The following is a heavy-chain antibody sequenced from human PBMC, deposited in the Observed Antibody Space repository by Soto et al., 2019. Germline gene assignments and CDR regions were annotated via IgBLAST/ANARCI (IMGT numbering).Heavy chain of an antibody. CDR3: ARGIQLWKYFDY. CDR2: XLPIFXKA. CDR1: GVTFSRYA. V-gene: IGHV1-69*01. J-gene: IGHJ4*02. Sequence: SVKVSCKASGVTFSRYAISWVRQAPGQGLEWMGGXLPIFXKANYAQKLQGXVTITADXXTSTDYMELSSLRYEDKDVYYCARGIQLWKYFDYWGQGTLVTVSS. D-gene: IGHD5-18*01.